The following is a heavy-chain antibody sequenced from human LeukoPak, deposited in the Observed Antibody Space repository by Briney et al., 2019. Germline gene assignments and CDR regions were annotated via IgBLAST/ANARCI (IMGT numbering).Heavy chain of an antibody. D-gene: IGHD2-21*01. CDR1: GFTFSRSW. CDR2: IKQDGTSK. V-gene: IGHV3-7*02. J-gene: IGHJ4*02. CDR3: ARHGDYCFDL. Sequence: GGPLRLSCAASGFTFSRSWMGWVRQAPGKGLEWVANIKQDGTSKYYVDPVMGRFTISRDNAENSVYLQMNSLSAGDTAVYYCARHGDYCFDLWGPGTRVTVSS.